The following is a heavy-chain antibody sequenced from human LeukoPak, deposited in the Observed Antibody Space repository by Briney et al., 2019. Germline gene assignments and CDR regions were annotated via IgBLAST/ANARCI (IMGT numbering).Heavy chain of an antibody. V-gene: IGHV4-59*08. D-gene: IGHD1-26*01. CDR2: IYYSGST. J-gene: IGHJ4*02. CDR3: ARLSLVGATVDY. Sequence: SETLSLTCTVFGGSISSYYWSWIRQPPGKGLEWIGYIYYSGSTNYNPSLKSRVTISVDTSKNQFSLKLSSVTAADTAVYYCARLSLVGATVDYWGQGTLVTVSS. CDR1: GGSISSYY.